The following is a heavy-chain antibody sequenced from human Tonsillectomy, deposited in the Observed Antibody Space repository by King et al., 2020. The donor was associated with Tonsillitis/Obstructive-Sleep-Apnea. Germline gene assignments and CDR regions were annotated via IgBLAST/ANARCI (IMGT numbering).Heavy chain of an antibody. V-gene: IGHV3-7*03. D-gene: IGHD3-3*01. CDR3: ATIFGVGRYDFGMDV. CDR1: GFTFSSYW. J-gene: IGHJ6*02. Sequence: EVQLVESGGGLVQPGGSLRLSCAASGFTFSSYWMSWVRQAPGKGLEWVANIKQDGSEKYYVDSVKGRFTISRDNAKNSLYLQMNSLRAGDTAVYYCATIFGVGRYDFGMDVWGQGTTVTVSS. CDR2: IKQDGSEK.